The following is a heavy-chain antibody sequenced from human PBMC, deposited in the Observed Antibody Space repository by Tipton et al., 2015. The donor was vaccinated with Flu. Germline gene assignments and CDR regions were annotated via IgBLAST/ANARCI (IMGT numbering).Heavy chain of an antibody. D-gene: IGHD1-26*01. CDR3: VRQFVRVGFFDS. Sequence: VQLVQSGAEVKKAGESLKISCKGTGDSFTSNWIGWVRQMPGKGLEWMGMIYFADSDTIYSPSFQGQVTFSADKSISTVYLQWGSLKASDTAIYYCVRQFVRVGFFDSWGQGTQVTVSS. CDR1: GDSFTSNW. V-gene: IGHV5-51*01. J-gene: IGHJ4*02. CDR2: IYFADSDT.